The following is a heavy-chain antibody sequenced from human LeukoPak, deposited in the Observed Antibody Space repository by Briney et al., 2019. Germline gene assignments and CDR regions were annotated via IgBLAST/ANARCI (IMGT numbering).Heavy chain of an antibody. V-gene: IGHV4-39*07. J-gene: IGHJ6*02. Sequence: SETLSLTCTVSGGSISSSSYYWGWIRQPPGKGLEWIGSIYYSGSTYYNPSLKSRVTISVDTSKNQFSLKLSSVTAADTAVYYCARDGLTLHVYSGYVRDYYYGMDVWGQGTTDTASS. D-gene: IGHD5-12*01. CDR3: ARDGLTLHVYSGYVRDYYYGMDV. CDR2: IYYSGST. CDR1: GGSISSSSYY.